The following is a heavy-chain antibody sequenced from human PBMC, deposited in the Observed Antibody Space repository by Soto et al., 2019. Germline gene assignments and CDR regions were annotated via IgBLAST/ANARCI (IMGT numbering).Heavy chain of an antibody. CDR2: IQAASGST. D-gene: IGHD3-22*01. CDR1: GDAFTTYS. Sequence: GASVKVSCKASGDAFTTYSFHWVRQAPGHGLEWMGWIQAASGSTKSSQKLQGRVTMTTDTSTSTAYMELRSLRSDDTAVYYCAAYDSSGYNWFDPWGQGTLVTVSS. V-gene: IGHV1-3*01. J-gene: IGHJ5*02. CDR3: AAYDSSGYNWFDP.